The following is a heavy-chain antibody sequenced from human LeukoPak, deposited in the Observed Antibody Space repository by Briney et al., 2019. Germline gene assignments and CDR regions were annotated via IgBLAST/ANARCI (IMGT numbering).Heavy chain of an antibody. V-gene: IGHV4-59*01. J-gene: IGHJ3*02. D-gene: IGHD4-17*01. Sequence: SETLSLTCTVSGASISYYYWSWIRQPPGKGLEWIGYIYYSGSTNYHPSLKSRVTISIDTSKNQFSLKLTSVTAADTAVYYCARDLVTVTKGFDIWGQGTMVSVSS. CDR1: GASISYYY. CDR2: IYYSGST. CDR3: ARDLVTVTKGFDI.